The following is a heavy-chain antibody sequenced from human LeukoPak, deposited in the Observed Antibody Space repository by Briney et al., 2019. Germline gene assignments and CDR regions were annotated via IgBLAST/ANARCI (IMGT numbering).Heavy chain of an antibody. CDR1: GFTFSNAW. V-gene: IGHV3-33*08. CDR2: IWYDGSNK. D-gene: IGHD5-18*01. J-gene: IGHJ4*02. CDR3: ARGGYSYGYGPAYYFDY. Sequence: GGSLRLSCAASGFTFSNAWMNWVRQAPGKGLEWVAVIWYDGSNKYHADSVKGRFTISRDNSKNTLYLQMNSLRVEDTAVYYCARGGYSYGYGPAYYFDYWGQGTLVTVSS.